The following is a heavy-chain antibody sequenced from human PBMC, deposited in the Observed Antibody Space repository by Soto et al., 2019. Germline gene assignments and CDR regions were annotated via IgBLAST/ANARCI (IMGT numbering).Heavy chain of an antibody. CDR2: IKEDGSDK. Sequence: EVQLVESGGVLVQPGGSLRLSCAASGFTFSSYWMKWFRQAPGKGLEWVANIKEDGSDKDYVDSVKGRFTISRDNAKTSLYLQMNNLRAECTAAYYRARWDICGKGTTVTVS. V-gene: IGHV3-7*01. CDR3: ARWDI. J-gene: IGHJ6*03. CDR1: GFTFSSYW.